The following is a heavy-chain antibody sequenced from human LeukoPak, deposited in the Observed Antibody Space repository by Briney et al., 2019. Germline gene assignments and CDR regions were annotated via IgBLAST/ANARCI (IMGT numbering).Heavy chain of an antibody. CDR1: GYTFTSYD. Sequence: GASVKVSCEASGYTFTSYDINWVRQATGQGLEWMGWMSPNSGNTGYAQKFQGRVTITADESTSTAYMELSSLRSEDTAVYYCARVKDRLHYYYYMDVWGKGTTVTVSS. J-gene: IGHJ6*03. D-gene: IGHD2-15*01. CDR3: ARVKDRLHYYYYMDV. CDR2: MSPNSGNT. V-gene: IGHV1-8*01.